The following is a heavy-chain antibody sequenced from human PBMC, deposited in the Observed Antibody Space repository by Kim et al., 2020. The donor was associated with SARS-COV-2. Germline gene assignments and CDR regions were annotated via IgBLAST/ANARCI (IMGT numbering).Heavy chain of an antibody. Sequence: ASVKVSCKASGYTFTSYGISWVRQAPGQGLEWMGWISAYNGNTNYAQKLQGRVTMTTDTSTSTAYMELRSLRSDDTAVYYCARPAVAGWDYYGMDVWGQGTTVTVSS. J-gene: IGHJ6*02. CDR3: ARPAVAGWDYYGMDV. CDR1: GYTFTSYG. V-gene: IGHV1-18*01. D-gene: IGHD6-19*01. CDR2: ISAYNGNT.